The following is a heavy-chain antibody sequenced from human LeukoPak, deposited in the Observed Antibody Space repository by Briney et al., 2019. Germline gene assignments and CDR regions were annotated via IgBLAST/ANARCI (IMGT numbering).Heavy chain of an antibody. Sequence: SETLSLTCAVYGGSFSGHYWSWIRQPPGKGLEWIGEINHSGSTNYNPSLKSRVTISVDTSKNQFSLKLSSVTAADTAVYYCARTSSSGYYFRWFDPWGQGTLVTVSS. J-gene: IGHJ5*02. CDR1: GGSFSGHY. D-gene: IGHD3-22*01. CDR2: INHSGST. CDR3: ARTSSSGYYFRWFDP. V-gene: IGHV4-34*01.